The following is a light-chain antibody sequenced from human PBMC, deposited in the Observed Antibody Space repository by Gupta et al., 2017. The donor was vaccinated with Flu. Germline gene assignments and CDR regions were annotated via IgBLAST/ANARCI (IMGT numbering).Light chain of an antibody. V-gene: IGKV3-15*01. CDR2: HAS. Sequence: EIVMTQSPATLSVSPRERVTLSCRASQSITHNLAWYQQKPGQAPSLLIYHASTRATGIPARFSGSWSGTEFNLCISSLQSEDFAVYYCLHDGYWPWTFGQGTKVEI. CDR1: QSITHN. J-gene: IGKJ1*01. CDR3: LHDGYWPWT.